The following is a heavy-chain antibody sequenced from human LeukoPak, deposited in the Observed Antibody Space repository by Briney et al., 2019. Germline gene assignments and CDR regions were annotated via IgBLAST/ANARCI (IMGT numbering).Heavy chain of an antibody. CDR3: ALLRPKGLLEY. CDR2: INHSGST. J-gene: IGHJ4*02. V-gene: IGHV4-34*01. Sequence: SETLSLTCAVYGGSFSGYYWSWIRQPPGKGLEWIGEINHSGSTNYNPSLKSRVTISVDTSKNQFSLKLSSVTAADTAVYYCALLRPKGLLEYWGQGTLVTVSS. D-gene: IGHD2-15*01. CDR1: GGSFSGYY.